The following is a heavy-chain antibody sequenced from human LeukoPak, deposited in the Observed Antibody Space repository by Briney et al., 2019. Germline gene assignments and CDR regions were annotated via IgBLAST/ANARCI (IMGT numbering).Heavy chain of an antibody. CDR2: ISGSGGST. J-gene: IGHJ3*02. CDR1: GFTFSSYA. V-gene: IGHV3-23*01. Sequence: PGGSLRLSCATSGFTFSSYAMSWVRQAPGKGLEWVSAISGSGGSTYYADSAKGRFTISRDNSKNTLYLQMNSLKTEDTAVYYCTTQYYDFWSGSAFDIWGQGTMVTVSS. CDR3: TTQYYDFWSGSAFDI. D-gene: IGHD3-3*01.